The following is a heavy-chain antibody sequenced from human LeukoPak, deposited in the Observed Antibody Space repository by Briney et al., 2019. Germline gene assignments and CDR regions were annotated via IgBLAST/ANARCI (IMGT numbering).Heavy chain of an antibody. J-gene: IGHJ4*02. D-gene: IGHD2-21*01. CDR3: TKVLWGLTLLSSDY. CDR1: GFTFRNYW. CDR2: IVGDGSRT. V-gene: IGHV3-74*01. Sequence: GGSLRLSCAASGFTFRNYWMHWVRQAPEKGLVWVSRIVGDGSRTAYADSVKGRFTISRDNSKNTLFLQMNSLRAEDTALYYCTKVLWGLTLLSSDYWGQGTLVTVSS.